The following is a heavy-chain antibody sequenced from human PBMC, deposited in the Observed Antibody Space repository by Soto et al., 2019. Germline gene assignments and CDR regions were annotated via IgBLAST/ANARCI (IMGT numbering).Heavy chain of an antibody. CDR2: IYSSGST. Sequence: PSETLSLTCTVSGGSISSGDYYWSWIRQHPGKGLEWIGYIYSSGSTYYNPSLKSRVAISVDTSKNQFSLKLSSVTAADTAVYYCARLAYYYDGSGYQHYFDYWGQGTLVTVSS. CDR1: GGSISSGDYY. J-gene: IGHJ4*02. V-gene: IGHV4-31*03. D-gene: IGHD3-22*01. CDR3: ARLAYYYDGSGYQHYFDY.